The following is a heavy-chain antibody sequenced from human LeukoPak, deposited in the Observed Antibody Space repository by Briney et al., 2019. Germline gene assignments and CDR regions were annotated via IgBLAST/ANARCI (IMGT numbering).Heavy chain of an antibody. CDR3: ARASPQENIVVVAAAYFDY. J-gene: IGHJ4*02. CDR1: GGSLSGYY. CDR2: INHSGST. Sequence: SETLSLTCAVYGGSLSGYYWSWIRQPPGKGLEWIGEINHSGSTNYNPSLKSRVTISVDTSKNQFSLKLSSVTAADTAVYYCARASPQENIVVVAAAYFDYWGQGTLVTVSS. D-gene: IGHD2-2*01. V-gene: IGHV4-34*01.